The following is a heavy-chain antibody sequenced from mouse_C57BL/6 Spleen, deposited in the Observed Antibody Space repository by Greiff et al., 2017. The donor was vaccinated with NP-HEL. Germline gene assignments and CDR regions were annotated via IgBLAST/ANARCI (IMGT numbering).Heavy chain of an antibody. Sequence: QVQLQQPGAELVKPGASVKMSCKASGYTFTSYWINWVKQRPGQGLEWIGVIYPSSGSTNYNEKFKSKATLTVDTSSSTAYMQLNSLTSEDSAVYYCARDGLGYWDIDYWGTGTTVTVSS. CDR1: GYTFTSYW. V-gene: IGHV1-55*01. D-gene: IGHD4-1*01. CDR3: ARDGLGYWDIDY. CDR2: IYPSSGST. J-gene: IGHJ1*03.